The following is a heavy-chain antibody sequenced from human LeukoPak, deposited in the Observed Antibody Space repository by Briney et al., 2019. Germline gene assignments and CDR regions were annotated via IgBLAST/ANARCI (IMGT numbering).Heavy chain of an antibody. V-gene: IGHV3-23*01. Sequence: GGSLRLSCAASGFTFSSYAMSWVRQAPGKGLEWVSAISGSGGSTYYADSVKGRFIISRDNAKNTLSLQMNSLRAEDTAVYYCVRHNYGYDYWGQGTPVTVSS. CDR2: ISGSGGST. D-gene: IGHD5-18*01. CDR3: VRHNYGYDY. J-gene: IGHJ4*02. CDR1: GFTFSSYA.